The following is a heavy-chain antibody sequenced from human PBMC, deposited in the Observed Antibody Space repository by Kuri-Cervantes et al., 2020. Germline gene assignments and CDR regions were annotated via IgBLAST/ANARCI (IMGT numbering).Heavy chain of an antibody. D-gene: IGHD3-9*01. CDR3: VRDSHYDTLTGYNPFDY. CDR2: IKWNGGST. J-gene: IGHJ4*02. Sequence: GGSLRLSCAASGFRFDDYGMSWVRQAPGKGLEWVSGIKWNGGSTGYVDSVKGRFTISRDNAKNSLYLQMNSLGAEDTAVYYCVRDSHYDTLTGYNPFDYWGQGTLVTDSS. CDR1: GFRFDDYG. V-gene: IGHV3-20*04.